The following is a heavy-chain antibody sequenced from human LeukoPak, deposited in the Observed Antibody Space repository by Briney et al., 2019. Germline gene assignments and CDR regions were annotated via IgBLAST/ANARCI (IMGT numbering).Heavy chain of an antibody. V-gene: IGHV3-33*01. CDR3: ARCLGSSTSCLFDY. Sequence: PGGSLRLSCAASGFTFSSYGMHWVRQAPGKGLEGVAVIWYDGSNKYYADSVKGRFTISRDNSKNTLYLQMNSLRAEDTAVYYCARCLGSSTSCLFDYWGQGTLVTVSS. CDR2: IWYDGSNK. CDR1: GFTFSSYG. D-gene: IGHD2-2*01. J-gene: IGHJ4*02.